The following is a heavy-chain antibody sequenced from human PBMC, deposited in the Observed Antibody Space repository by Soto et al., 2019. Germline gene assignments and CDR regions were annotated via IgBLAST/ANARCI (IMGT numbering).Heavy chain of an antibody. D-gene: IGHD3-22*01. CDR1: GGSISSYY. J-gene: IGHJ4*02. CDR2: IYYSGST. Sequence: SETLSLTCTVSGGSISSYYWSWIRRPPGKGLEWIGYIYYSGSTNYNPSLKSRVTISVDTSKNQFSLKLSSVTAADTAVYYCARVAYFDTTGYYYYFDCWGQGTLVTVSS. CDR3: ARVAYFDTTGYYYYFDC. V-gene: IGHV4-59*01.